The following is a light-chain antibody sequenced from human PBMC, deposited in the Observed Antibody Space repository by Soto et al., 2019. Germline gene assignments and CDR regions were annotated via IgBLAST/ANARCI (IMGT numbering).Light chain of an antibody. CDR1: SSDVGGYKY. Sequence: QSVLTQPASVSGSPGQSITISCTGTSSDVGGYKYVSWYQQYPGKAPKLLVYYNNQRPSGVPDRFSGSKSGTSASLAISGLRSEDEADYYCATWDDSLSGYVFGTGTKV. J-gene: IGLJ1*01. CDR3: ATWDDSLSGYV. V-gene: IGLV1-47*02. CDR2: YNN.